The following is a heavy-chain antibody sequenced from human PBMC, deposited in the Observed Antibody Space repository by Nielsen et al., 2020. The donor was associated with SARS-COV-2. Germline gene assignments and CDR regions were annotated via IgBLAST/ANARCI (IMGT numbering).Heavy chain of an antibody. CDR2: ISGSGGST. CDR1: GFPFSSYA. V-gene: IGHV3-23*01. D-gene: IGHD4-17*01. CDR3: AKDGTRGDYSYFDY. J-gene: IGHJ4*02. Sequence: GESLKLSCAASGFPFSSYAMSWVRPAPGKGLEWFSAISGSGGSTYYADSVKGRFTLSRDNSKNTLYLQMNSLRAEDTAVYYCAKDGTRGDYSYFDYWGQGTLVTVSS.